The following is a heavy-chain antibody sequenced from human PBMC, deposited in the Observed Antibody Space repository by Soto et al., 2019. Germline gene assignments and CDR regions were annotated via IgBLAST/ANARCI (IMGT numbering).Heavy chain of an antibody. D-gene: IGHD3-3*01. J-gene: IGHJ3*02. CDR1: GFTFSSYG. CDR2: IWYDGSNK. CDR3: ARDRFWSGFLDAFDI. Sequence: ESGGGVVQPGRSLRLSCAASGFTFSSYGMHWVRQAPGKGLEWVAVIWYDGSNKYYADSVKGRFTISRDNSKNTLYLQMNSLRAEDTAVYYCARDRFWSGFLDAFDIWGQGTMVTVSS. V-gene: IGHV3-33*01.